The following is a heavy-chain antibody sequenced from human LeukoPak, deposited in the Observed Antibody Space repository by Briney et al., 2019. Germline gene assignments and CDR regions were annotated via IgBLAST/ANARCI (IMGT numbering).Heavy chain of an antibody. V-gene: IGHV3-33*01. CDR3: ARDTDCSGGSCIV. J-gene: IGHJ4*02. D-gene: IGHD2-15*01. CDR1: GFTFSSYG. Sequence: GRSLRLSCAASGFTFSSYGMHWVRQAPGKGLEWVAVIWYDGSNKYYADSVKGRFTISRDNSKNTLYLQMNSLRAEDTAVYYCARDTDCSGGSCIVWGQGTLVTVSS. CDR2: IWYDGSNK.